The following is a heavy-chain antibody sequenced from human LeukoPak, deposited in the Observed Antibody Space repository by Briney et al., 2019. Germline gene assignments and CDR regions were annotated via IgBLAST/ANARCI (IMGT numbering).Heavy chain of an antibody. V-gene: IGHV4-34*01. CDR3: ARGPRLDQGHSYGYVNYYYMDV. CDR2: INHSGST. D-gene: IGHD5-18*01. CDR1: GGSFSGYY. J-gene: IGHJ6*03. Sequence: SETLSLTCAVYGGSFSGYYWSWIRQSPGKGLEWIGEINHSGSTKYNSSLKSRVTISVDTSKSQFSLKLSSVTAADTAVYYCARGPRLDQGHSYGYVNYYYMDVWGKGTTVTISS.